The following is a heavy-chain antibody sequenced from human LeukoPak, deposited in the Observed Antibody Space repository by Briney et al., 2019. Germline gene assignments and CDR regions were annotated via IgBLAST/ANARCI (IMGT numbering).Heavy chain of an antibody. CDR3: AKSRNYGSGSYLDY. CDR2: IRGDGGST. D-gene: IGHD3-10*01. J-gene: IGHJ4*02. CDR1: GFTFDGYA. V-gene: IGHV3-43*02. Sequence: GGSLRLSCAPSGFTFDGYAMHWVRQAPGKGLEWVSLIRGDGGSTYHADSVKGRFTTSRDNSKNSLYLQMNSLRTEDTALYYCAKSRNYGSGSYLDYWGPGTLVTVSS.